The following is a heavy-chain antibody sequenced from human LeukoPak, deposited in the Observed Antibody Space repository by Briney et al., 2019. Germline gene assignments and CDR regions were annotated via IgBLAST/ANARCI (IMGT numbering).Heavy chain of an antibody. CDR1: GGSISSYY. J-gene: IGHJ6*02. V-gene: IGHV4-59*01. CDR3: ARDNPGIAVAGTVGQYYYYGMDV. CDR2: IYYSVST. D-gene: IGHD6-19*01. Sequence: SETLSLTCTVSGGSISSYYWSWIRQPPGKGLEWIGYIYYSVSTTYNPSLESRVTISGDTSKNQSSLKLSSVTAADTAVYYCARDNPGIAVAGTVGQYYYYGMDVWGQGTTVTVSS.